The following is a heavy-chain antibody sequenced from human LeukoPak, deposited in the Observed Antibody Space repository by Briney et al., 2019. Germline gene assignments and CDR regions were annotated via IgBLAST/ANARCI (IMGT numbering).Heavy chain of an antibody. D-gene: IGHD4-23*01. CDR3: ARGDYGGFYYFDY. Sequence: GGSLRLSCAASGFTVSSSYMSWVRQAPGKGLDWVSVIYSGGSTYYADSVKGRFTISRDNSKNTLYLQMNSLRAEDTAVYYCARGDYGGFYYFDYWGQGTLVTVSS. CDR1: GFTVSSSY. V-gene: IGHV3-66*01. J-gene: IGHJ4*02. CDR2: IYSGGST.